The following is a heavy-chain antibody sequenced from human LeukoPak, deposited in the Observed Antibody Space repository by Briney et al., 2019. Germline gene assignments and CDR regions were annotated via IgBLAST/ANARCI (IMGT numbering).Heavy chain of an antibody. J-gene: IGHJ5*02. CDR1: GGSISGYY. CDR3: ARGYYDFWSGSNWFDP. Sequence: SETLSLTCTVSGGSISGYYWSWIRQPPGKGLEWIGYIYYSGSTNYNPSLKSRVTISVDTSKNQFSLKLSSVTAADTAVYYCARGYYDFWSGSNWFDPWGQGTLVTVSS. V-gene: IGHV4-59*01. D-gene: IGHD3-3*01. CDR2: IYYSGST.